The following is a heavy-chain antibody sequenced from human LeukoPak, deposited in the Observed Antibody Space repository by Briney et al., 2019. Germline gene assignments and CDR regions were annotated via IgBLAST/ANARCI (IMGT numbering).Heavy chain of an antibody. D-gene: IGHD3-10*01. Sequence: GASVKVSCKASGYTFTGYYMHWVRQAPGQGLELMGWINPNSGGTNYAQKFQGRVTMTRDTSISTAYMELSRLRSDDTAVYYCARSRLWFGDHGPFDYWGQGTLVTVSS. CDR1: GYTFTGYY. J-gene: IGHJ4*02. CDR2: INPNSGGT. CDR3: ARSRLWFGDHGPFDY. V-gene: IGHV1-2*02.